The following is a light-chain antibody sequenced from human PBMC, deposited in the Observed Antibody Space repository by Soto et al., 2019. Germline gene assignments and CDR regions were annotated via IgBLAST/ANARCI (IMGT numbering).Light chain of an antibody. Sequence: QSVLTQPASVSGSPGQSITISCTGSSSDVGSYNYVSWYQQHPGNAPKLMIYDVSNRPSGVSNRFSGSKSGNTASLTISGLQAEDEADYYCISYTSRSTLYVFGTGTKLTGL. V-gene: IGLV2-14*01. J-gene: IGLJ1*01. CDR3: ISYTSRSTLYV. CDR1: SSDVGSYNY. CDR2: DVS.